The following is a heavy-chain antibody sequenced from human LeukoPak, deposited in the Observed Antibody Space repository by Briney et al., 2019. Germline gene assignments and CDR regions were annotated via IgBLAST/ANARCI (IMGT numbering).Heavy chain of an antibody. D-gene: IGHD2-15*01. CDR2: ISSSSSNT. V-gene: IGHV3-21*01. CDR3: AREYCSGGRCYAYLDY. CDR1: GFTFSTTS. J-gene: IGHJ4*02. Sequence: GRSLRLSCAASGFTFSTTSMNWVRQAPGKGLEWVSSISSSSSNTYYADSVKGRFTISRDNAKNSLYLQMNSLRAEDTAVYYCAREYCSGGRCYAYLDYWGPGTLVTVSS.